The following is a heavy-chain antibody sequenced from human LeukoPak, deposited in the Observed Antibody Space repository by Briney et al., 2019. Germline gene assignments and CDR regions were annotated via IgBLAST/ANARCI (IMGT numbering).Heavy chain of an antibody. Sequence: GGSLRLSCAASGFTFSNYWMHWVRQAPGKGLVWVSRINTDGSSTSYVDSVKGRFTISRDNAKNTLYLQMNSLRAEDTAVYYCARAPGWVANYYYYMDVWGKGTTVTVSS. D-gene: IGHD5-24*01. CDR3: ARAPGWVANYYYYMDV. V-gene: IGHV3-74*01. CDR1: GFTFSNYW. J-gene: IGHJ6*03. CDR2: INTDGSST.